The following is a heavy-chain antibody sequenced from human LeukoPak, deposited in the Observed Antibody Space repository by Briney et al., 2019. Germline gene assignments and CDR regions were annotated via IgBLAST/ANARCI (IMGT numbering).Heavy chain of an antibody. V-gene: IGHV3-21*01. J-gene: IGHJ6*03. CDR2: ISASGSFK. CDR3: ARASEYYYHVDV. D-gene: IGHD2/OR15-2a*01. CDR1: GFTLTTYT. Sequence: MAGGSLRLSCAASGFTLTTYTINWVRQAPGKGLEWVSSISASGSFKHFAVLVRGRFTVSRDNAKNSLYLQMDSLRAEDTAVYYCARASEYYYHVDVWGKGTTVTVSS.